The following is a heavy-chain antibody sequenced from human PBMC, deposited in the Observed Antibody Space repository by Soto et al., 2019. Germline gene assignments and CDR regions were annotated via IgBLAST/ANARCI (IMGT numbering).Heavy chain of an antibody. D-gene: IGHD2-21*02. CDR3: ARDEVTPTICAFDI. CDR2: LSYDGSNK. CDR1: GFTFSSYA. Sequence: QVQLVESGGGVVQPGRSLRLSCAASGFTFSSYAMHWVRQAPGKGLEWVAVLSYDGSNKYYADSVKGRFTISRDNSKNTLYLQMNSLRAEDTAGYSCARDEVTPTICAFDIWGQGTMVTVSS. J-gene: IGHJ3*02. V-gene: IGHV3-30-3*01.